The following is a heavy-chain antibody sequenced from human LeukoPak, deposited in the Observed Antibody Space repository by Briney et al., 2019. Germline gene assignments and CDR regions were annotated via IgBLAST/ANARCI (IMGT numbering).Heavy chain of an antibody. CDR3: ARDPSDYYGSGRRRTDNWFDP. CDR1: GFTFSSYG. J-gene: IGHJ5*02. D-gene: IGHD3-10*01. V-gene: IGHV3-33*01. CDR2: IRYDGSNK. Sequence: GRSLRLSCAASGFTFSSYGMQWVRQAPGKGLEWVAVIRYDGSNKYYADSVKGRFTISRDNSKNTLYLQMNSLRAEDTAVYYCARDPSDYYGSGRRRTDNWFDPWGQGTLVTVSS.